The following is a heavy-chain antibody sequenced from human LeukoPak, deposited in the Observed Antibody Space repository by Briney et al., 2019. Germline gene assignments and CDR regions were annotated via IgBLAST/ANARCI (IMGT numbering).Heavy chain of an antibody. Sequence: GESLKISCAASGFTFSTSWMSWVRQAPGKGLEWVANIKRDGSEKYYVDSVKGRFTISRDNSKNSLYLQMDSLRAEDTAVYYCARISTSVAGADYWGQGTLATVSS. CDR2: IKRDGSEK. V-gene: IGHV3-7*01. D-gene: IGHD6-19*01. J-gene: IGHJ4*02. CDR3: ARISTSVAGADY. CDR1: GFTFSTSW.